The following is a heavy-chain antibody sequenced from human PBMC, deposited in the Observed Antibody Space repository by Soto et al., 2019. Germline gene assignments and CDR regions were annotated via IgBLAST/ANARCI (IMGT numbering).Heavy chain of an antibody. CDR3: ARANYYGSPGDFDY. V-gene: IGHV3-53*01. D-gene: IGHD3-10*01. Sequence: GGSPRLSCAASGFTVSSNYMSWVRQAPGKGLEWVSVIYSGGSTYYADSVKGRFTIPRHNSKNTLYLQMNSLRAEDTAVYYCARANYYGSPGDFDYWGQGTLVTVSS. J-gene: IGHJ4*02. CDR2: IYSGGST. CDR1: GFTVSSNY.